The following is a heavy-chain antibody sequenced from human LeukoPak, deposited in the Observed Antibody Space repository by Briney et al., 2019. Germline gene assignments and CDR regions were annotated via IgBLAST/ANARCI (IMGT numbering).Heavy chain of an antibody. CDR2: ISYTGDT. D-gene: IGHD3-3*01. V-gene: IGHV4-34*01. CDR1: GVSFSGYS. J-gene: IGHJ4*02. Sequence: SETLSLTCGVFGVSFSGYSWNWIRQAPGKGLEWIGDISYTGDTNYSPSLKSRVAISMDTSKNQFSLELTSVTAADTAIYYCARVQGQFLESLFDFHFDYWGQGTLVTVSS. CDR3: ARVQGQFLESLFDFHFDY.